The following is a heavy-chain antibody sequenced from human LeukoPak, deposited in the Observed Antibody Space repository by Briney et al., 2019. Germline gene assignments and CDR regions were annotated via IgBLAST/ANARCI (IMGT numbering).Heavy chain of an antibody. D-gene: IGHD3-10*01. V-gene: IGHV3-72*01. CDR3: AREGMDRGILDALDI. CDR1: GFTFSDYY. CDR2: HRNRANAYTR. Sequence: GGSLRLSCAASGFTFSDYYMDWVSQAPGKGLEWVGRHRNRANAYTREYAACVKGRFTISRDDSKNLLYLEMNSLTTEDTAVYYCAREGMDRGILDALDIWGQGTMVTVSS. J-gene: IGHJ3*02.